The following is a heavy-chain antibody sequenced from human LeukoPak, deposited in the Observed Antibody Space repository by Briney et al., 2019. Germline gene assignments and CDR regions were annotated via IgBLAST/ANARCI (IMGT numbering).Heavy chain of an antibody. CDR3: AKGRKRGYSYGYLLNWFDP. V-gene: IGHV3-23*01. J-gene: IGHJ5*02. CDR2: ISGSGGST. Sequence: GGSLRLSCAASGFTFSSYAMSWVRQAPGKGLEWVSAISGSGGSTYYADSVKGRFTISRDNSKNTLYLQMNSLRAEDTAVYYCAKGRKRGYSYGYLLNWFDPWGQGTLVTVSS. D-gene: IGHD5-18*01. CDR1: GFTFSSYA.